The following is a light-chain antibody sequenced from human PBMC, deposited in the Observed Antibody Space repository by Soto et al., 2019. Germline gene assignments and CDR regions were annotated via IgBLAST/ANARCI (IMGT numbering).Light chain of an antibody. V-gene: IGKV1-9*01. CDR2: ASS. J-gene: IGKJ5*01. CDR3: QQLNSYPIT. CDR1: HGIGTY. Sequence: IHLTQSPSSLSASVGDRVTVTCRASHGIGTYLVWYQQKSGKAPTVLIYASSTLQTGVPSRFSGSGSGTDFTLTISSLQPEDFATYYCQQLNSYPITFGQGTRLEIK.